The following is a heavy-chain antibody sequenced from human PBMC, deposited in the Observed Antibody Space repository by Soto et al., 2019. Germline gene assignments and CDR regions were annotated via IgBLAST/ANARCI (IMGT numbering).Heavy chain of an antibody. J-gene: IGHJ5*02. Sequence: ASVKVSCKASGYTFTGYYMHWVRQAPGQGLEWMGWINPNSGGTNYAQKFQGWVTMTRDTSISTAYMGLSRLRSDDTAVYYCARCTSCYLHQTQSDQNNWFDPWGQGTLVTVSS. D-gene: IGHD2-2*01. V-gene: IGHV1-2*04. CDR1: GYTFTGYY. CDR2: INPNSGGT. CDR3: ARCTSCYLHQTQSDQNNWFDP.